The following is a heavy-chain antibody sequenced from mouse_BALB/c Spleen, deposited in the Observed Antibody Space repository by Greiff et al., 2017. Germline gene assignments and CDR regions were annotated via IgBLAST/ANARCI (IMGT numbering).Heavy chain of an antibody. CDR1: GFTFSSFG. Sequence: EVHLVESGGGLVQPGGSRKLSCAASGFTFSSFGMHWVRQAPEKGLEWVAYISSGSSTIYYADTVKGRFTISRDNPKNTLFLQMTSLRSEDTAMYYCARWSLYAMDYWGQGTSVTVSS. CDR3: ARWSLYAMDY. J-gene: IGHJ4*01. V-gene: IGHV5-17*02. CDR2: ISSGSSTI.